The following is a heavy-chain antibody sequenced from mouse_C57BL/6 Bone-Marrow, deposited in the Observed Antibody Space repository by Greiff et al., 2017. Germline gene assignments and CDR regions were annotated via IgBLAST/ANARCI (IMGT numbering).Heavy chain of an antibody. CDR2: IDPENGDT. Sequence: VQLQQSGAELVRPGASVKLSCTASGFNIKDDYMHWVKQRPEQGLEWIGWIDPENGDTEYASKFQGKATITADTSSNTTYLQLGSLTSEDTAFYYCATVYYYSMSPYFAMDYWGHGTSVTASS. J-gene: IGHJ4*01. CDR1: GFNIKDDY. CDR3: ATVYYYSMSPYFAMDY. D-gene: IGHD1-1*01. V-gene: IGHV14-4*01.